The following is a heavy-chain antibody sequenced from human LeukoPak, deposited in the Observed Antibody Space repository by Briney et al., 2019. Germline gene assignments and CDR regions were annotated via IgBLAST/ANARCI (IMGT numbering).Heavy chain of an antibody. CDR2: IKSKTDGETT. Sequence: PGGALRLSCAASGITFSNVWMSWVRQAPGKELEGVGRIKSKTDGETTDYGAPVKGRFTISRDDSKNTLYLQMNSLNPEDTAVYYCPTLRTFHFDPWGQGTLVTVSS. CDR1: GITFSNVW. J-gene: IGHJ5*02. CDR3: PTLRTFHFDP. V-gene: IGHV3-15*01.